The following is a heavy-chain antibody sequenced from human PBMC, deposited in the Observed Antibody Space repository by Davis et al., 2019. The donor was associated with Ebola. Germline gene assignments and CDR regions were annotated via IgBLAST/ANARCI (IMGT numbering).Heavy chain of an antibody. CDR1: GFTFSGSA. CDR3: ARDAEYSSLLYYGMDV. Sequence: GGSLRLSCAASGFTFSGSAMHWVRQASGKGLEWVGRIRSKANSYATAYAASVKGRFTISRDDSKNTAYLQMNSLKTEDTAVYYCARDAEYSSLLYYGMDVWGQGTTVTVSS. J-gene: IGHJ6*02. D-gene: IGHD6-6*01. CDR2: IRSKANSYAT. V-gene: IGHV3-73*01.